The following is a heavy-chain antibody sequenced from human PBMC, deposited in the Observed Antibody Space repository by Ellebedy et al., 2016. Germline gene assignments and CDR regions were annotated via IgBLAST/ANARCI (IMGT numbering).Heavy chain of an antibody. D-gene: IGHD6-19*01. CDR3: ARGTVALQPLKYFDS. CDR1: GGSFSDYY. V-gene: IGHV4-34*01. Sequence: GSLRLXCAVYGGSFSDYYWSWIRQTPEKGLEWIGEINHSGSTNYNPSLKSRVTISVDMPKNQFSLKLTSVTAADTAMYYCARGTVALQPLKYFDSWGRGTLVTVSS. J-gene: IGHJ4*02. CDR2: INHSGST.